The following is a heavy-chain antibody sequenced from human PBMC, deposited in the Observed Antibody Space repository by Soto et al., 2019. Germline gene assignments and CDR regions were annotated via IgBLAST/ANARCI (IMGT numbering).Heavy chain of an antibody. CDR3: ARDMREREVVHKNWFDP. CDR2: ISAYNGNT. J-gene: IGHJ5*02. V-gene: IGHV1-18*01. CDR1: GYTFTSYG. D-gene: IGHD2-15*01. Sequence: QVQLVQSGAEVKKPGASVKVSCKASGYTFTSYGISWVRQAPGQGLEWMGWISAYNGNTNYAQKLQGRVTMTTDTSTSTAYMELRSLRSDDTAVYYCARDMREREVVHKNWFDPWGQGTLVTVSS.